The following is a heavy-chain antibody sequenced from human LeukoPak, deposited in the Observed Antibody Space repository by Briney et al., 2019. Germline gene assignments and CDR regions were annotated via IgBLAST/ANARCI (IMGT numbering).Heavy chain of an antibody. J-gene: IGHJ4*02. D-gene: IGHD2-15*01. V-gene: IGHV3-30*04. Sequence: GGSLRLSCAASGFTFSSYAMHWVRQAPGKGLEWVAVISYDGSNKYYADSVKGRFTISRDNSKNTLYLQMNSLRAEDTAVYYCARDSGRDYWGQGTLVTVSS. CDR1: GFTFSSYA. CDR2: ISYDGSNK. CDR3: ARDSGRDY.